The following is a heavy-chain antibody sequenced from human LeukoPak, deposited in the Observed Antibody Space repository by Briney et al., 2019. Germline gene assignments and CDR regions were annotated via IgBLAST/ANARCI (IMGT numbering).Heavy chain of an antibody. CDR2: TYYRSQWYY. J-gene: IGHJ3*02. CDR1: GDSVSGNSGA. CDR3: ARKGGSNDAFDI. V-gene: IGHV6-1*01. D-gene: IGHD6-13*01. Sequence: SQTLSVTCAISGDSVSGNSGAWNWIRQSPSRGLEWLGRTYYRSQWYYDYAGSVKSRITIHPDTSKNQFSLQLNSVTPEDTAVYYCARKGGSNDAFDIWGQGTMATVSS.